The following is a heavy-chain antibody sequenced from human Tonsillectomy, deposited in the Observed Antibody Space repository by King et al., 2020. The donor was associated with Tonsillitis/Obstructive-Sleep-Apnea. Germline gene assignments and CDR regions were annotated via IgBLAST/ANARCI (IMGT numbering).Heavy chain of an antibody. CDR2: VYYSGRT. CDR1: GVSVSSGSYY. Sequence: QLQESGPGLVKPSETLSLTCTVSGVSVSSGSYYWSWIRQPPGKGLEWIGYVYYSGRTNYNPSLKSRVTISVDTSKNHFSLKMRYLTAADTAVYYCARDPGNGFRPTYWGQGTLVTVSS. CDR3: ARDPGNGFRPTY. V-gene: IGHV4-61*01. J-gene: IGHJ4*02. D-gene: IGHD5-24*01.